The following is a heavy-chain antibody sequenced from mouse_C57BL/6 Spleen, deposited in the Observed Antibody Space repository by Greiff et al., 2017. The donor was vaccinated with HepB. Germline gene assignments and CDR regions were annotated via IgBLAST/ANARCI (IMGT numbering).Heavy chain of an antibody. CDR1: GFTFSDYY. Sequence: EVQRVESGGGLVQPGGSLKLSCAASGFTFSDYYMYWVRQTPEKRLEWVAYISNGGGSTYYPDTVKGRFTISRDNAKNTLYLQMSRLKSEDTAMYYCARRGLRYWYFDVWGTGTTVTVSS. CDR3: ARRGLRYWYFDV. J-gene: IGHJ1*03. D-gene: IGHD3-1*01. CDR2: ISNGGGST. V-gene: IGHV5-12*01.